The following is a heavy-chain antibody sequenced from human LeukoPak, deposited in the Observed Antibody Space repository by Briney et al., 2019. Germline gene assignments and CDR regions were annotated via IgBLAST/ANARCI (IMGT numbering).Heavy chain of an antibody. J-gene: IGHJ6*03. V-gene: IGHV3-30*02. CDR3: AKGYSSSWYDYYYYMDV. D-gene: IGHD6-13*01. Sequence: PGGSLRLSCAASGFTFSSYGMHWVRQAPGKGLEWVAFIRYDGSSKYYADSVKGRFTISRHNSKNTLYLQMNSLRAEDTAVYYCAKGYSSSWYDYYYYMDVWGKGTTVTVSS. CDR2: IRYDGSSK. CDR1: GFTFSSYG.